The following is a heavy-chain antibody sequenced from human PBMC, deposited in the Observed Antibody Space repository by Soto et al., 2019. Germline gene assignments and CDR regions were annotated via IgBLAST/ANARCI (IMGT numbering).Heavy chain of an antibody. CDR2: ISYDGRVK. CDR3: ARDFIVGAPDYFDY. J-gene: IGHJ4*02. D-gene: IGHD1-26*01. V-gene: IGHV3-30*04. Sequence: GGSQRLSCAASGFTFSDYPMHWFRQAPGKGLEWVAVISYDGRVKYYVDSVKGRFTISRDDSKNTLYLQMNSLRVDDTAVYYCARDFIVGAPDYFDYWGQGTLVTVSS. CDR1: GFTFSDYP.